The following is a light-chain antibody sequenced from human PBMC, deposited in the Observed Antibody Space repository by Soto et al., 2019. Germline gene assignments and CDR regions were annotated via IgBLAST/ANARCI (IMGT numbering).Light chain of an antibody. J-gene: IGKJ5*01. CDR3: QQYNSYSLT. V-gene: IGKV1-5*01. CDR2: DAS. Sequence: DILLSQSPSTLSASVGDRVTITFRASQSISSWVAWYQQTPGEAPKLLIYDASSLQSALPSRFSGSGSGTEFTLTISSLQPDDFATYYCQQYNSYSLTFGQGTRLEIK. CDR1: QSISSW.